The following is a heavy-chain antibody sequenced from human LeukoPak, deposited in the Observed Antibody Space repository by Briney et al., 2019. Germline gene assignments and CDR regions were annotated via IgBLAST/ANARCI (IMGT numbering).Heavy chain of an antibody. J-gene: IGHJ6*02. Sequence: PSETLSLTCTVSGGSISSGGYYWSWVRQHPGKGLEWIGYIHDSGSTNYNPSLKSRVTISVDTSKNQLSLKLSSVTAADTAVYYCARHARGWYQLNYYYGMDVWGQGTTVTVSS. V-gene: IGHV4-31*03. CDR2: IHDSGST. CDR3: ARHARGWYQLNYYYGMDV. D-gene: IGHD2-2*01. CDR1: GGSISSGGYY.